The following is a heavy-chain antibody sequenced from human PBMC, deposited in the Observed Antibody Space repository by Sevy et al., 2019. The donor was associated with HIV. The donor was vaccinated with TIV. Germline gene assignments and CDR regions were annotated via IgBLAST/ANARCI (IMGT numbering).Heavy chain of an antibody. J-gene: IGHJ4*02. CDR3: ARVPRYDEPYYFDY. Sequence: GGSLRLSCAASGFTFSSYWMSWVRQAPGKGLEWVSSIYTGGGTYYADSVKGRFTISRDNSKNTLYLQMNSLSAEDTAFYYCARVPRYDEPYYFDYWGQGALVTVSS. CDR2: IYTGGGT. V-gene: IGHV3-53*01. CDR1: GFTFSSYW. D-gene: IGHD3-3*01.